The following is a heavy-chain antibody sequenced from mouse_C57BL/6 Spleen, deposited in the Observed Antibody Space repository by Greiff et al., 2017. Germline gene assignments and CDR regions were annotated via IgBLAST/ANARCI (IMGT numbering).Heavy chain of an antibody. Sequence: QVQLQQPGAELVKPGASVKLSCKASGYTFTSYWMQWVKQRPGQGLEWIGEIDPSDSYTNYNQKFKGKATLTVDTSSSTAYMQLSSLTSEDSAVYYCARWGPYDYDGGYYFDYWGQGTTLTVSS. V-gene: IGHV1-50*01. CDR3: ARWGPYDYDGGYYFDY. CDR2: IDPSDSYT. J-gene: IGHJ2*01. D-gene: IGHD2-4*01. CDR1: GYTFTSYW.